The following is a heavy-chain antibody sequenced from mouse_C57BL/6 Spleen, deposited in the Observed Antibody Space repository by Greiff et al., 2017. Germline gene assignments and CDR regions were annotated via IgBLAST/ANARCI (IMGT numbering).Heavy chain of an antibody. J-gene: IGHJ3*01. CDR3: ARWEDYDYAY. V-gene: IGHV1-82*01. CDR2: IYPGDGDT. D-gene: IGHD2-4*01. CDR1: GYAFSSSW. Sequence: VQLQQSGPELVKPGASVKISCKASGYAFSSSWMNWVKQRPGKGLEWIGRIYPGDGDTNYNGKFKGKATLTADKSSSTAYMQLSSLTSEDSAVYFCARWEDYDYAYWGQGTLVTVSA.